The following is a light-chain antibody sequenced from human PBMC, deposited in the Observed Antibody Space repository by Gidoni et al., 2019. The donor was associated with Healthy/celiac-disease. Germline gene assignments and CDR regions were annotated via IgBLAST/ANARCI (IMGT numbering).Light chain of an antibody. V-gene: IGKV3-20*01. CDR3: QQYGIT. CDR2: GAS. J-gene: IGKJ2*01. CDR1: QSVSSSY. Sequence: DIVFTQSPGTLSLSPWERATLSCRASQSVSSSYLAWYQQKPGQAPRLLIYGASSRATGIPDRFSGSGSGTDFTLTISRLEPEDFAVYYCQQYGITFGQGTKLEIK.